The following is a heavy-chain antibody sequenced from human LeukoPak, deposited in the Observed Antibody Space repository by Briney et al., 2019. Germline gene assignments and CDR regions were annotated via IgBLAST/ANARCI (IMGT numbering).Heavy chain of an antibody. D-gene: IGHD2-2*01. CDR3: AADSSTSCYGVGECYYYYYGMDV. CDR2: IVVGSGNT. V-gene: IGHV1-58*01. J-gene: IGHJ6*04. Sequence: SVKVSCKASGFTFTSSAVQWVRQARGQRREWIGWIVVGSGNTNYAQKFQERVTITRDMSTSTAYMELSSLRSEDTAVYYCAADSSTSCYGVGECYYYYYGMDVWGKGTTVTVSS. CDR1: GFTFTSSA.